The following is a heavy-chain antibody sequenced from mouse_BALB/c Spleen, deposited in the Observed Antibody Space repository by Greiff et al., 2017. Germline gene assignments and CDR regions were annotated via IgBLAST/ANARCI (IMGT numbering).Heavy chain of an antibody. CDR1: GFSLTSYG. D-gene: IGHD2-1*01. Sequence: VMLVESGPGLVAPSQSLSITCTVSGFSLTSYGVHWVRQPPGKGLEWLGVIWAGGSTNYNSALMSRLSISKDNSKSQVFLKMNSLQTDDTAMYYCARAYGNGACFAYWGQGTLVTVSA. CDR2: IWAGGST. CDR3: ARAYGNGACFAY. V-gene: IGHV2-9*02. J-gene: IGHJ3*01.